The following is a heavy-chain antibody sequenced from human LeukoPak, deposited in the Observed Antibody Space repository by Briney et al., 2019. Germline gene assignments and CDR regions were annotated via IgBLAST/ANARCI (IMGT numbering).Heavy chain of an antibody. CDR2: FDSEDGET. J-gene: IGHJ5*02. Sequence: ASVKVSCKVSGYTLTELSMHWVRQAPGKGLEWMGGFDSEDGETIYAQKFQGRVTMTENTSTDTAYMELSSLRSEDTAVYYCATDRYNWNYVGFSAWGQGTLVTVSS. CDR1: GYTLTELS. V-gene: IGHV1-24*01. CDR3: ATDRYNWNYVGFSA. D-gene: IGHD1-7*01.